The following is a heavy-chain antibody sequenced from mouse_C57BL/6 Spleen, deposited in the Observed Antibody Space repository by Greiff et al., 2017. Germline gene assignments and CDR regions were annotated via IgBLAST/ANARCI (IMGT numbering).Heavy chain of an antibody. Sequence: EVKLEESGGGLVKPGGSLKLSCAASGFTFSDYGMHWVRQAPEKGLEWVAYISSGSSTISYAATVKGRFTISRDNAKNTLFLQMTSLRSEDTAMYYCARQKLRSYYFDYWGQGTTLTVSS. CDR2: ISSGSSTI. J-gene: IGHJ2*01. CDR3: ARQKLRSYYFDY. V-gene: IGHV5-17*01. D-gene: IGHD1-1*01. CDR1: GFTFSDYG.